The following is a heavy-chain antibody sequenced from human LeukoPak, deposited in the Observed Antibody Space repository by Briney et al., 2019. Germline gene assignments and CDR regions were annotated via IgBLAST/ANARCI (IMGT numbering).Heavy chain of an antibody. J-gene: IGHJ4*02. CDR1: GYNFTSYW. Sequence: GASLKISCKGSGYNFTSYWIGWVRPVPGKGLGGMGMFYPGASDTTYSPSFQGHITLSPDKSISTAYLQWSSLKASDTAVYYCAKWHTSGTPDYWGQGTLVTVSS. CDR3: AKWHTSGTPDY. CDR2: FYPGASDT. V-gene: IGHV5-51*01. D-gene: IGHD6-19*01.